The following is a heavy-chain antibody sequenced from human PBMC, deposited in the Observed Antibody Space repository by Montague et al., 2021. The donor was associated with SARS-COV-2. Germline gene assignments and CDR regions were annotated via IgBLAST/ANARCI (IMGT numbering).Heavy chain of an antibody. J-gene: IGHJ1*01. CDR2: TYYRSKWYN. D-gene: IGHD4-17*01. V-gene: IGHV6-1*01. CDR1: GDSVSSNSAA. Sequence: CAISGDSVSSNSAAWNWIRQSPSRGLEWPGRTYYRSKWYNDYAVSVKSRITINPDTSKNQFSLQLNSVTPEDTAIYYCARDGDYGGTWYSFLQNWGQGTLVIVSS. CDR3: ARDGDYGGTWYSFLQN.